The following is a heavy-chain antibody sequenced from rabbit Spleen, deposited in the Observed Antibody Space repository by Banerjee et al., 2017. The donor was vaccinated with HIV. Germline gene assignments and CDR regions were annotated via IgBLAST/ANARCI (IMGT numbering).Heavy chain of an antibody. CDR1: GIDFTTYY. J-gene: IGHJ4*01. CDR2: IYPDDGST. Sequence: QERLVESGGGLVQPEGSLTLTCTASGIDFTTYYYMCWVRRAPGKGLEWIACIYPDDGSTYYASWVNGRFTISSNTDQNTVTLQMTSLTAADTATYFCVRDANTNGLCDFNLWGPGTLVT. CDR3: VRDANTNGLCDFNL. V-gene: IGHV1S47*01. D-gene: IGHD4-1*01.